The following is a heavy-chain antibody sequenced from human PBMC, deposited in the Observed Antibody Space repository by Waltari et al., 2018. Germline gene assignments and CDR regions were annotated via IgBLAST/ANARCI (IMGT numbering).Heavy chain of an antibody. Sequence: QVHLQQWGAGLLKPSETLSLTCAVSGGSFTDFYWSWIRQAPTKGLEWSGEINRRGSTNYSPSLKSRVTMSVDTSKNQFSLNLSSITAADTAVYYCARGNILGSAWYQRKGSFDSWGQGTLVAVSS. V-gene: IGHV4-34*02. CDR3: ARGNILGSAWYQRKGSFDS. J-gene: IGHJ4*01. CDR1: GGSFTDFY. D-gene: IGHD6-19*01. CDR2: INRRGST.